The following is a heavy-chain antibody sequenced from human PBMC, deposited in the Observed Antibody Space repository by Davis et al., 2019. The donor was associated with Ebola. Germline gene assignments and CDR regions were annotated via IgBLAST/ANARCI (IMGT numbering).Heavy chain of an antibody. CDR3: AREKRFSYYYGMDV. CDR2: ISGSGGST. D-gene: IGHD3-3*01. J-gene: IGHJ6*02. CDR1: GFTFSNNW. V-gene: IGHV3-23*01. Sequence: GGSLRLSCTVSGFTFSNNWMSWVRQAPGKGLEWVSAISGSGGSTYYADSVKGRFTISRDNAKNSLYLQMNSLRAEDTAVYYCAREKRFSYYYGMDVWGQGTTVTVSS.